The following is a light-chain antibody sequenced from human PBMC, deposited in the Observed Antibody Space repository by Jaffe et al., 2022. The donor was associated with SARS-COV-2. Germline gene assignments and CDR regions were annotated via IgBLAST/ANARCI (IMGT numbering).Light chain of an antibody. CDR1: SSDVGSYNL. Sequence: QSALTQPASVSGSPGQSITISCTGTSSDVGSYNLVSWYQQLPGKAPKLMIYEVTKRPSGVSDRFSGSKFGNTASLTISGLQTEDEADYYCCSYAGSNTFVVFGGGTKLTVL. V-gene: IGLV2-23*02. CDR3: CSYAGSNTFVV. CDR2: EVT. J-gene: IGLJ3*02.